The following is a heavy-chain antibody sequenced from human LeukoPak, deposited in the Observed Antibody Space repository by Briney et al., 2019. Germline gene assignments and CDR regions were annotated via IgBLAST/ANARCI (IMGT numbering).Heavy chain of an antibody. CDR2: ISSSSCYI. D-gene: IGHD5-12*01. CDR3: ARDPGYSGYDLFDY. V-gene: IGHV3-21*01. J-gene: IGHJ4*02. Sequence: GGSLRLSCAASGFTFSSYSMNWVRQAPGKGLEWVSSISSSSCYIYYADSVEGRFTISRDNAKNSLYLQMNSLRAEDTAVYYCARDPGYSGYDLFDYWGQGTLVTVSS. CDR1: GFTFSSYS.